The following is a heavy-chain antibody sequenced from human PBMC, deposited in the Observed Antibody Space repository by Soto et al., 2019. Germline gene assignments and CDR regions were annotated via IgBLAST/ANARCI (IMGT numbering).Heavy chain of an antibody. V-gene: IGHV5-51*01. J-gene: IGHJ4*02. D-gene: IGHD3-3*01. CDR1: GYNFAGYW. CDR3: ARGGVSTRTFDY. CDR2: IYPSDSDT. Sequence: GESLKISCKGSGYNFAGYWIAWVRQMPGKGLELMGIIYPSDSDTRYRPSFQGQVTISADKSISSAYLQWSSLRASDTAMYYCARGGVSTRTFDYWGQGTQVTVSS.